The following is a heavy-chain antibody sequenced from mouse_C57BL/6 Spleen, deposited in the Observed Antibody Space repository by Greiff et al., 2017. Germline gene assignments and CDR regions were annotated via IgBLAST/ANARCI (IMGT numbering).Heavy chain of an antibody. CDR2: INPGSGGT. CDR3: ALANSYAMDY. J-gene: IGHJ4*01. CDR1: GYAFTNYL. Sequence: VQLQQSGAELVRPGTSVKVSCKASGYAFTNYLIEWVKQRPGQGLEWIGVINPGSGGTNYNEKFKGKATLTADKSSSTAYMQLSSLTSEDSAVYFCALANSYAMDYWGQGTSVTVSS. V-gene: IGHV1-54*01. D-gene: IGHD4-1*01.